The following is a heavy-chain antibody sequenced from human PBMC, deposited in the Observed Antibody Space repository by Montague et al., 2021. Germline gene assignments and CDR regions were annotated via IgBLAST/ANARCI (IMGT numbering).Heavy chain of an antibody. CDR1: GGSLSGYY. CDR3: ARGLFGTVNGQYSGGWYYFDK. V-gene: IGHV4-34*01. D-gene: IGHD6-19*01. Sequence: SETLSLTCGLSGGSLSGYYWSWIRQTPGKGLEWIGNINHSGSAKYNPSLKNRASISVGTSNNQFFLDLTSVTAAGTAMYFCARGLFGTVNGQYSGGWYYFDKWGQGTTVTVSS. CDR2: INHSGSA. J-gene: IGHJ4*02.